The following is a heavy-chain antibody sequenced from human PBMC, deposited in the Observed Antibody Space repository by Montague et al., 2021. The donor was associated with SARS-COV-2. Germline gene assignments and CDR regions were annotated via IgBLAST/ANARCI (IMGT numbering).Heavy chain of an antibody. Sequence: SETLSLTCTVSGGSISGHYWAWIRQPPGKGLEWLAYLYYSGSINYNASLKSRVTISVDTSKNQFSLKLTSVTAADTAVYYCARAVSGHRSVYWFDLWGQGTLVTVSS. J-gene: IGHJ5*02. CDR3: ARAVSGHRSVYWFDL. CDR1: GGSISGHY. CDR2: LYYSGSI. V-gene: IGHV4-59*11.